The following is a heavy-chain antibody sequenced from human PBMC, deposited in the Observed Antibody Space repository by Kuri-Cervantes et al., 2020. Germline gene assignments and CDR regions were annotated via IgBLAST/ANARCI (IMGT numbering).Heavy chain of an antibody. V-gene: IGHV3-23*01. J-gene: IGHJ4*02. CDR3: AQDNQWLAY. Sequence: GESLKISCAASGFTFSSYAMSWVRQAPGKGLEWVSSISGSGDSTYVADSVKGRFTISRDNSKNTLYMQMNNLRVEDTAVYYCAQDNQWLAYWGQGTLVTVSS. D-gene: IGHD6-19*01. CDR2: ISGSGDST. CDR1: GFTFSSYA.